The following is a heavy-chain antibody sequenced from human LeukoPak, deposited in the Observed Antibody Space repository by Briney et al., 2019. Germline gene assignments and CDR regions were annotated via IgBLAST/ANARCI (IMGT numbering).Heavy chain of an antibody. CDR2: FDPEDGET. V-gene: IGHV1-24*01. CDR1: GYTLTELS. CDR3: ATELSGTKGDAFDI. J-gene: IGHJ3*02. D-gene: IGHD1-26*01. Sequence: ASVKVSCKVSGYTLTELSMHWVRQAPGKGLEWMGGFDPEDGETIYAQKFQGRVTMTEDTSTDTAYMELSSLRSEDTAVYYCATELSGTKGDAFDIWGQGTMVTVSS.